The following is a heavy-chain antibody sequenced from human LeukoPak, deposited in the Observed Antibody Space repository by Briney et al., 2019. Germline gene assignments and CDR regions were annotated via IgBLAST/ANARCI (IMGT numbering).Heavy chain of an antibody. J-gene: IGHJ4*02. Sequence: GESLKISCKGSGYSFTSYWIGWVRQMTGKGLEWMGIIYPGDSDTRYSPSFQGQVTISADKSISTAYLQWSSLKASDTAMYYCARSIVATRDYFDYWGQGTLVTVSS. CDR1: GYSFTSYW. V-gene: IGHV5-51*01. D-gene: IGHD5-12*01. CDR2: IYPGDSDT. CDR3: ARSIVATRDYFDY.